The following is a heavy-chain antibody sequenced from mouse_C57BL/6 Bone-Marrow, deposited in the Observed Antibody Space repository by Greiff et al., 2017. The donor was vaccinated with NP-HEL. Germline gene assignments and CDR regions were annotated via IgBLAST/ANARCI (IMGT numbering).Heavy chain of an antibody. CDR3: AKRDYYGSSSLAMDY. J-gene: IGHJ4*01. V-gene: IGHV2-4*01. CDR2: IWSGGST. Sequence: VKLVESGPGLVQPSQSLSITCTVSGFSLTSYGVHWVRQPPGKGLEWLGVIWSGGSTDYNAAFISRLSISKDNSKSQVFFKMNSLQADDTAIYYCAKRDYYGSSSLAMDYWGQGTSVTVSS. CDR1: GFSLTSYG. D-gene: IGHD1-1*01.